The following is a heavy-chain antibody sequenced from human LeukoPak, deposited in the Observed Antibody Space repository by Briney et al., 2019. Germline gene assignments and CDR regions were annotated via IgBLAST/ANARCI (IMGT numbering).Heavy chain of an antibody. CDR3: AADDWGSYRLSP. V-gene: IGHV1-58*02. CDR2: IVVSSGNT. J-gene: IGHJ5*02. Sequence: SVKVSCKASGFTFTSSAMQWVRQARGKRLEWIGWIVVSSGNTNYAQKFQERVTITRDMSTSTAYMELSSLRSEDTAVYYCAADDWGSYRLSPWGQGTLVTVSS. CDR1: GFTFTSSA. D-gene: IGHD3-16*02.